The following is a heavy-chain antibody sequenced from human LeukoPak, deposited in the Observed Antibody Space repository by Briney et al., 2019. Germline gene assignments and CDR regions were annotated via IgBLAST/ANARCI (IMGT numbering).Heavy chain of an antibody. CDR1: GYTFTSYG. D-gene: IGHD3-9*01. J-gene: IGHJ4*02. CDR2: ISAYNGNT. Sequence: ASVKDSSKASGYTFTSYGISWVRQAPGQGLEWMGWISAYNGNTNFAQKLQGRVTMTTDTSTSTAYMDLRSLRSDDTAVYYCARDQAATNTQVRFCLDWGQGTLVTVSS. V-gene: IGHV1-18*01. CDR3: ARDQAATNTQVRFCLD.